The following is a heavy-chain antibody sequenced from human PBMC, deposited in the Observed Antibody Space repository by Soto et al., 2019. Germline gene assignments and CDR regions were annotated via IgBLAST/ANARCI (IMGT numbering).Heavy chain of an antibody. V-gene: IGHV4-59*08. D-gene: IGHD2-2*01. Sequence: SETLSLTCTVSGGSISSYYWSWIRQPPGKGLEWIGYIYYSGSTNYNPSLKSRVTISVDTSKNQFSLKLSSVTAADTAVYYCARRDIVVVPAARGGAFDIWGQGTMVTVSS. CDR2: IYYSGST. CDR3: ARRDIVVVPAARGGAFDI. J-gene: IGHJ3*02. CDR1: GGSISSYY.